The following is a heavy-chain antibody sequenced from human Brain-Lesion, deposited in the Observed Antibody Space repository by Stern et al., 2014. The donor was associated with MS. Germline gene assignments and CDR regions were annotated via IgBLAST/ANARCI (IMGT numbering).Heavy chain of an antibody. J-gene: IGHJ4*02. CDR3: TRQGPAPVDDFDY. CDR1: GFIFSASG. CDR2: IRGKGNNYAT. V-gene: IGHV3-73*01. Sequence: EVQLVESGGGLVPPGGSLTLSCAASGFIFSASGIHWVRQASGKGLEWVGRIRGKGNNYATDYAASVKGRFTISRDDSRNTAYLQMSSLMTEDTAIYYCTRQGPAPVDDFDYWGQGTLVTVSS.